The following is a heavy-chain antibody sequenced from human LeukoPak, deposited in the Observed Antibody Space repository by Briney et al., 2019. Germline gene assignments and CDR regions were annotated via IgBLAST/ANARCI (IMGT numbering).Heavy chain of an antibody. D-gene: IGHD5-18*01. CDR2: IYSGGST. CDR1: GFTFSSSV. CDR3: ARTPPTAMVTGMDY. Sequence: GSLRLSCAASGFTFSSSVMSWVRQAPGKGLEWVSVIYSGGSTYYADSVKGRFTISRDNSKNTLYLQMNSLRAEDTAVYYCARTPPTAMVTGMDYWGRRTLVTVSS. J-gene: IGHJ4*02. V-gene: IGHV3-53*01.